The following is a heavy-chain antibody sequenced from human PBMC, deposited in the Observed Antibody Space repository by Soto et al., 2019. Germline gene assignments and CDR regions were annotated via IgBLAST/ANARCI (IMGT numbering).Heavy chain of an antibody. CDR3: AKDSHMTTVTDDAFDI. Sequence: QVQLVESGGGVVQPGRSLRLSCAASGFTFRSYGMHWVRQAPGKGLEWVAVISYDGTEKYYADSVKGRFTISRDNSKNTLHPQMNSLRAEDTAVYYCAKDSHMTTVTDDAFDIRGQGTMVTVSS. V-gene: IGHV3-30*18. CDR1: GFTFRSYG. J-gene: IGHJ3*02. D-gene: IGHD4-17*01. CDR2: ISYDGTEK.